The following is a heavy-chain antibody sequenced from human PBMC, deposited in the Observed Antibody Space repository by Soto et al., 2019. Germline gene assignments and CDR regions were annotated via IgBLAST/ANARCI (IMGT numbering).Heavy chain of an antibody. D-gene: IGHD2-2*01. CDR2: INHSGST. CDR3: ARGFPMRNIVVVPAAAFDY. CDR1: GGSFSGYY. J-gene: IGHJ4*02. Sequence: QVQLQQWGAGLLKPSETLSLTCAVYGGSFSGYYWSWIRQPPGKGLEWIGEINHSGSTNYNPSLKSRVTISVDPSKNQFSLKLSSVTAADTAVYYCARGFPMRNIVVVPAAAFDYWGQGTLVTVSS. V-gene: IGHV4-34*01.